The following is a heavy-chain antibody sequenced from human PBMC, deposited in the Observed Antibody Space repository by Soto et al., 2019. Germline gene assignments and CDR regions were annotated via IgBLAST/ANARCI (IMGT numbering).Heavy chain of an antibody. CDR1: GFTFSSYA. Sequence: QVQLVESGGGVVQPGRSLRLSCAASGFTFSSYAMHWVRQAPGKGLEWVAVISYDGSNKYYADSVKGRFTISRDNSKNSLYLQMDSVRAEDTAGYYCAKSAASPTPTDYWGQGTLVTDSS. CDR3: AKSAASPTPTDY. D-gene: IGHD4-4*01. V-gene: IGHV3-30-3*01. J-gene: IGHJ4*02. CDR2: ISYDGSNK.